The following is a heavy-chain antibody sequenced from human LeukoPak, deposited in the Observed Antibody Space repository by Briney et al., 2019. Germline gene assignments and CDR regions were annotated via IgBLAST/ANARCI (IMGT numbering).Heavy chain of an antibody. Sequence: GGSLRLSCAASGFTFNIFDLHWVRQAPGKGLEWVAFISDDGGNKHYADSVKGRFTISRDNSKNTLYLQMNTLRAEDTAVYYCAGEPWSSCPSIMCPVDFWGQGTLVTVSS. V-gene: IGHV3-30-3*01. J-gene: IGHJ4*02. CDR1: GFTFNIFD. CDR3: AGEPWSSCPSIMCPVDF. CDR2: ISDDGGNK. D-gene: IGHD3-16*01.